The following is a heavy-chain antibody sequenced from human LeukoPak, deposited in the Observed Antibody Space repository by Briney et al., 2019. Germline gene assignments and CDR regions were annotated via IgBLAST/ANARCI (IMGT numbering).Heavy chain of an antibody. CDR1: GYTFTSYY. Sequence: ASVKVSCKASGYTFTSYYMHWVRQALGQGLEWMGIINPSGGSTSYAQKFQGRVTMTRDTSTSTVYMELSSLRSEDTAVYYCARTGYSSSWYYSVYYYYGMDVWGQGTTVTVSS. J-gene: IGHJ6*02. V-gene: IGHV1-46*01. CDR3: ARTGYSSSWYYSVYYYYGMDV. CDR2: INPSGGST. D-gene: IGHD6-13*01.